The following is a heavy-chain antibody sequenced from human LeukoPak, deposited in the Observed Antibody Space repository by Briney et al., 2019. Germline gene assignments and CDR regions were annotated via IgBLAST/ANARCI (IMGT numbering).Heavy chain of an antibody. CDR3: ARNPRSVVPAAMRANYYYYYMDV. Sequence: GASVKVPCKVSGYTFTGYYIHWVRQAPGQGLEWMGGIIPIFGTANYAQKFQGRVTITADKSTSTAYMELSTLRSEDTAVYYCARNPRSVVPAAMRANYYYYYMDVWGKGTTVTVSS. CDR1: GYTFTGYY. D-gene: IGHD2-2*01. V-gene: IGHV1-69*06. CDR2: IIPIFGTA. J-gene: IGHJ6*03.